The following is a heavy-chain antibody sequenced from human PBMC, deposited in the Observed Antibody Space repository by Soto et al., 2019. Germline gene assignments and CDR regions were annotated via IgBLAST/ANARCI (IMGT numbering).Heavy chain of an antibody. J-gene: IGHJ4*02. CDR1: GFTLSSYA. D-gene: IGHD2-2*01. CDR2: ISSSGGST. CDR3: AKGGGERYCSSTSCPLYS. V-gene: IGHV3-23*01. Sequence: GGSLRLSCAASGFTLSSYAMSSVRQAPGKGLEWVSAISSSGGSTDYADSVKGRFTISRDNSKNTLYLQMDSLRAEDTAVYYCAKGGGERYCSSTSCPLYSWGQGTLVTVSS.